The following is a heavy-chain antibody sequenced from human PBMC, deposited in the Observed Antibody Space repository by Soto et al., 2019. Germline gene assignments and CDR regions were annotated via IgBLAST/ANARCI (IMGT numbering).Heavy chain of an antibody. D-gene: IGHD3-10*01. J-gene: IGHJ6*02. CDR3: ARASMVRGVIRDYYYYGMDV. CDR1: GFTFSSYG. CDR2: IWYDGSNK. V-gene: IGHV3-33*01. Sequence: QVQLVESGGGVVQPGRSLRLSYAASGFTFSSYGMHWVRQAPGKGLEWVAVIWYDGSNKYYADSVKGRFTISRDNSKNTLYLQMNSLRAEDTAVYYCARASMVRGVIRDYYYYGMDVWGQGTTVTVSS.